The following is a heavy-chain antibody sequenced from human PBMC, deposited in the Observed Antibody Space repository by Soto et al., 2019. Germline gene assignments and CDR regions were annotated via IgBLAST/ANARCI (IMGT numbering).Heavy chain of an antibody. CDR2: ISYDGSSK. V-gene: IGHV3-30*18. CDR3: AKDRDFFYSRAPQYYFDY. D-gene: IGHD4-4*01. J-gene: IGHJ4*02. Sequence: GGSLRLSCAASGFTFSSYGMHWVRQAPGKGLEWVAVISYDGSSKYYADSVKGRFTISRDNSKNTLYLQMNSLRAEDTAVYYCAKDRDFFYSRAPQYYFDYWGQGTLVTVSS. CDR1: GFTFSSYG.